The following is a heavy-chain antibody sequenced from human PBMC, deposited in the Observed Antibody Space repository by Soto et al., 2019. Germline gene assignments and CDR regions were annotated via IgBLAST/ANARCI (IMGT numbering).Heavy chain of an antibody. CDR3: ASYDYGGNSPGGFDY. Sequence: QVQLVQSGAEVKKPGASVKVSCKASGYSFTTYYMHWVRQAPGQGLEWMGMINPSGGSTSYAQKFQGRVTMTRDTSTSTVYMELSSLRSEDTAVYYCASYDYGGNSPGGFDYWGQGTLVTVSS. CDR1: GYSFTTYY. D-gene: IGHD4-17*01. CDR2: INPSGGST. V-gene: IGHV1-46*01. J-gene: IGHJ4*02.